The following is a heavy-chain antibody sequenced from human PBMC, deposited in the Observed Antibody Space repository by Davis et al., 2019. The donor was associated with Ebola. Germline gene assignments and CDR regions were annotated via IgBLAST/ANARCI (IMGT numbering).Heavy chain of an antibody. V-gene: IGHV3-73*01. J-gene: IGHJ4*02. Sequence: GESLKISCAASGFTFSGSAMHWVRQASGKGLEWVGRIRSKANSYATAYAASVKGRFTISRDDSKNTLYLQMNSLKTEDTAVYYCTTDWWEVGATSDYWGQGTLVTVSS. D-gene: IGHD1-26*01. CDR3: TTDWWEVGATSDY. CDR1: GFTFSGSA. CDR2: IRSKANSYAT.